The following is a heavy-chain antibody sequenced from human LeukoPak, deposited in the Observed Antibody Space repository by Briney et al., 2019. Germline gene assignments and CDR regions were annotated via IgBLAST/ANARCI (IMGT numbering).Heavy chain of an antibody. Sequence: ASVKVSCKASGYTFTSYAMNWVRQAPGQGLEWMGWISVYNGNTNYAQKVQARVTMTTDTSTSTAYMELRSLRSDDTAVYYCARVMNGLDCRRMFCYLFDYWGQGALVTVSS. V-gene: IGHV1-18*01. CDR1: GYTFTSYA. CDR3: ARVMNGLDCRRMFCYLFDY. D-gene: IGHD2-2*01. CDR2: ISVYNGNT. J-gene: IGHJ4*02.